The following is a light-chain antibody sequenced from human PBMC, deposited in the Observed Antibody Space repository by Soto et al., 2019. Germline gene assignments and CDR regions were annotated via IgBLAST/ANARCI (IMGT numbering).Light chain of an antibody. CDR1: QSVSTF. CDR2: DAS. Sequence: IVVTQAANDLRFPSGAKANLSCRASQSVSTFLAWYQQKPGQAPRLLIYDASNRATGIPARFSGSGSGTDFTLTISRLEPEDFAVYYCQQYGSSPSITFGQGTRLEIK. CDR3: QQYGSSPSIT. J-gene: IGKJ5*01. V-gene: IGKV3-20*01.